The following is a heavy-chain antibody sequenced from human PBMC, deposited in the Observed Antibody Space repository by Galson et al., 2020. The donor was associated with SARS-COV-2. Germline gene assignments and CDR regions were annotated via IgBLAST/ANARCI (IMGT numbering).Heavy chain of an antibody. D-gene: IGHD3-16*02. Sequence: GGSLRLSCAASGFTFSSYEMNWVRQAPWKGLEWVSYISSSGSTIYYADSVKGRFTISRDNAKNSLYLQMNSLRAEDTAVYYCARHFGELSYYYYGMDVWGQGTTVTVSS. J-gene: IGHJ6*02. CDR3: ARHFGELSYYYYGMDV. V-gene: IGHV3-48*03. CDR1: GFTFSSYE. CDR2: ISSSGSTI.